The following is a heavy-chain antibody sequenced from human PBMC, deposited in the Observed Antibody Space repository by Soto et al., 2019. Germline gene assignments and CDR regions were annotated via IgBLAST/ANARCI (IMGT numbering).Heavy chain of an antibody. Sequence: PSQTLSLTCAISGDSVSSNSAAWNWIRQSPSRGLEWLGRTYYRSKRYNDYAVSVKSRITINPDTSKNQFSLQLNSVTPEDTAVYYCARATVPHLTHPGIAVAADNWFDPWGQGTLVTVSS. V-gene: IGHV6-1*01. D-gene: IGHD6-19*01. CDR3: ARATVPHLTHPGIAVAADNWFDP. CDR2: TYYRSKRYN. CDR1: GDSVSSNSAA. J-gene: IGHJ5*02.